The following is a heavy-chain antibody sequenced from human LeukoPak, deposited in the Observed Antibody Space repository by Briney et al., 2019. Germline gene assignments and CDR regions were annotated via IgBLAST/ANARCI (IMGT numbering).Heavy chain of an antibody. CDR2: IIPILGIA. D-gene: IGHD5-24*01. J-gene: IGHJ6*02. CDR3: ARDVGPPMATIFDYYYYGMDV. CDR1: GGTFSSYA. Sequence: ASVKVSCKAFGGTFSSYAISWVRQAPGQGLEWMGRIIPILGIANYAQKFQGRVTITADKSTSTAYMELSSLRSEDTAVYYCARDVGPPMATIFDYYYYGMDVWGQGTTVTVSS. V-gene: IGHV1-69*04.